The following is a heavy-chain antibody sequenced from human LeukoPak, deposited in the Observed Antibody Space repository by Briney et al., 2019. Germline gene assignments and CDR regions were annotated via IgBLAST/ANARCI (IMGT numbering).Heavy chain of an antibody. CDR2: INPNSGGT. J-gene: IGHJ5*02. Sequence: ASVKVSCKASGYTFTGYYMHWVRQAPGHGLEWMGWINPNSGGTNYAQKFQGRVTMTRDTSISTAYMELSRLRSDDTAVYYCARYPSTYYDFWSGYSSWFDPWGQGTLVTVSS. D-gene: IGHD3-3*01. CDR1: GYTFTGYY. CDR3: ARYPSTYYDFWSGYSSWFDP. V-gene: IGHV1-2*02.